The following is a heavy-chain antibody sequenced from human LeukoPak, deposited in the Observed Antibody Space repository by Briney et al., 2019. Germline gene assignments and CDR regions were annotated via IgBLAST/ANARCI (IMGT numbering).Heavy chain of an antibody. CDR3: ASLGIYGGDWDY. V-gene: IGHV1-18*01. CDR2: ISAYNGNT. CDR1: GGTFSSYA. Sequence: ASVKVSCKASGGTFSSYAISWVRQAPGQGLEWMGWISAYNGNTNYAQKLQGRVTMTTDTSTSTAYMELRSLRSDDTAVYYCASLGIYGGDWDYWGQGTLVTVSS. J-gene: IGHJ4*02. D-gene: IGHD4-23*01.